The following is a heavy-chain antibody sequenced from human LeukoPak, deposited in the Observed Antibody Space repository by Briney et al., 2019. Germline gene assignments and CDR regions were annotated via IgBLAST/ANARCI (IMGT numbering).Heavy chain of an antibody. D-gene: IGHD3-10*01. V-gene: IGHV1-46*01. CDR1: GYTFTSYY. Sequence: ASVKVSCKASGYTFTSYYMHWVRQAPGQGLEWMGIINPSGGSTSYAQKFQGRVTMTRDTSTSTVYMELSRLRSDDTAVYYCARTYYYGSGSYYYFDYWGQGTLVTVSS. J-gene: IGHJ4*02. CDR2: INPSGGST. CDR3: ARTYYYGSGSYYYFDY.